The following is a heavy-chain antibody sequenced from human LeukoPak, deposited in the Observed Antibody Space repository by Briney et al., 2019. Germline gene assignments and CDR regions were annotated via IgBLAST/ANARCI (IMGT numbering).Heavy chain of an antibody. V-gene: IGHV4-39*07. D-gene: IGHD6-13*01. CDR1: GGSISSGGYY. CDR3: ARGIPSIAAAGTDY. J-gene: IGHJ4*02. Sequence: PSETLSLTCTVSGGSISSGGYYWGWIRQPPGKGLEWIGSIYYSGSTYYNPSLKSRVTISVDTSKNQFSLKLSSVTAADTAVYYCARGIPSIAAAGTDYWGQGTLVTVSS. CDR2: IYYSGST.